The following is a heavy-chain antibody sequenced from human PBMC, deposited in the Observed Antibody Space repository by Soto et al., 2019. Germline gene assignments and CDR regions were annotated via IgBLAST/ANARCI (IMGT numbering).Heavy chain of an antibody. D-gene: IGHD2-8*01. CDR2: IKSKTDGGTA. CDR1: GFTFDNAW. J-gene: IGHJ4*02. Sequence: EVQLVEPGGGLVKPGGSLRLSCAASGFTFDNAWMSWVRQAPGKGLGWVGRIKSKTDGGTADYAAPVKGRFTISRDDSKNTLFLQMNSLKTEDTAVYYCTTDRGHMYDFDYWGQGTLVPVSS. CDR3: TTDRGHMYDFDY. V-gene: IGHV3-15*01.